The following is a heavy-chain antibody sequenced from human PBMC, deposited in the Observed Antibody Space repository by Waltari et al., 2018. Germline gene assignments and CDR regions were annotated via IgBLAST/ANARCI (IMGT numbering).Heavy chain of an antibody. D-gene: IGHD2-15*01. J-gene: IGHJ4*02. V-gene: IGHV3-53*03. CDR2: IYSGITT. CDR1: GFLVEATY. CDR3: ARGHCTGGSCHSGDNFDL. Sequence: EVNLVESGGGLVQPGESLRLSCAASGFLVEATYMTWVRQAPGKGLELVSVIYSGITTYYADSAKDRFIITRDNSKNTLFLQMNSLRAEDTAVYYCARGHCTGGSCHSGDNFDLWGQGTLVTVSS.